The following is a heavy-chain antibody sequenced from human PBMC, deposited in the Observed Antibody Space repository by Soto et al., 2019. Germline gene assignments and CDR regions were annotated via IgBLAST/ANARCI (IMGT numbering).Heavy chain of an antibody. J-gene: IGHJ2*01. D-gene: IGHD4-17*01. CDR2: ISYDGSNK. V-gene: IGHV3-30*18. CDR3: AKERRETVTTLDWYFDL. Sequence: VAVISYDGSNKYYADSVKGRFTISRDNSKNTLYLQMNSLRAEDTAVYYCAKERRETVTTLDWYFDLWGRGTLVTVSS.